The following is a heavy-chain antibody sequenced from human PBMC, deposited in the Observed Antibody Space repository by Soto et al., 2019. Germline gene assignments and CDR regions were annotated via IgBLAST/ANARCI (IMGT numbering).Heavy chain of an antibody. D-gene: IGHD5-12*01. V-gene: IGHV5-51*01. CDR2: IFPGDSET. CDR1: GYSFTSYW. CDR3: ARHILSGYDPHNYAADV. Sequence: GESLKISCKGSGYSFTSYWIGWVRQMPGKGLEWMGIIFPGDSETRYSPSFQGQVTISVDKSDNTASLQWSALQASDTGLYYCARHILSGYDPHNYAADVWGQGTTVTVSS. J-gene: IGHJ6*02.